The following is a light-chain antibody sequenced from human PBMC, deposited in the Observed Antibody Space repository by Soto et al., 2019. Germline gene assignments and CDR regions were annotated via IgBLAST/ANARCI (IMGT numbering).Light chain of an antibody. V-gene: IGLV2-8*01. Sequence: QSALTQPTSASWSPGQSVTISCTGTSRDVGGYNHVSWYQQNPGKAPKLMIYDVSKRPSGVPDRFSGSKSGNTASLTISGLQAEDEADYYCASYAGSNNSVFGTGTKVTVL. CDR3: ASYAGSNNSV. CDR1: SRDVGGYNH. J-gene: IGLJ1*01. CDR2: DVS.